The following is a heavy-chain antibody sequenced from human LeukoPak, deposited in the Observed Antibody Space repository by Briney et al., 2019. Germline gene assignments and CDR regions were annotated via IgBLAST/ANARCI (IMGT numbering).Heavy chain of an antibody. J-gene: IGHJ4*02. CDR1: GGPFSSYA. Sequence: ASVKVSFKASGGPFSSYAISWVRPAPGQGLEWMGGIIPIFGTANYAQKFQGRVTITADKSTSTAYMELSSLRSEDTAVYYCARDVLGYCSGGSCYSDYWGQGTLVTVSS. D-gene: IGHD2-15*01. CDR3: ARDVLGYCSGGSCYSDY. V-gene: IGHV1-69*06. CDR2: IIPIFGTA.